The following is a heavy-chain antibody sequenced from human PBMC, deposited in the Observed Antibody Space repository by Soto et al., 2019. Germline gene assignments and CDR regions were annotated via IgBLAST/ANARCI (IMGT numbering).Heavy chain of an antibody. CDR3: AKGGVGSTSNAFDI. D-gene: IGHD1-26*01. Sequence: QVQLVESGGGVVQPGRSLRLSCAASGFTFRSYGMHWVRQAPAKGLEWVAVISYDGSNKYYADSVKGRFTISRDNSKNTLYLQMNSLRAEDTAVYYCAKGGVGSTSNAFDIWGQGTIFTVSS. V-gene: IGHV3-30*18. J-gene: IGHJ3*02. CDR2: ISYDGSNK. CDR1: GFTFRSYG.